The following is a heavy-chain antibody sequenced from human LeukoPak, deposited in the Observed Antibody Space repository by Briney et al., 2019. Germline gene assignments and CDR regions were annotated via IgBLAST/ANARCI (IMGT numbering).Heavy chain of an antibody. D-gene: IGHD4-17*01. CDR2: IYYSGSS. CDR3: ASSTVTWSNWFDP. Sequence: SETLSLTCTVSGGSISSSRYYWGWIRQPPGKGLEWIGSIYYSGSSYYNPSLRSRVTISVDTSKNQFSLRLSSVTAADTAVYYCASSTVTWSNWFDPWGQGTLVTVSS. V-gene: IGHV4-39*01. CDR1: GGSISSSRYY. J-gene: IGHJ5*02.